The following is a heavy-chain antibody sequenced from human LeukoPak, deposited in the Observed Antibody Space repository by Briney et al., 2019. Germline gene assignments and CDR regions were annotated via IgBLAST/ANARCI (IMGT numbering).Heavy chain of an antibody. V-gene: IGHV5-51*01. CDR3: ARYWGYSYGYDY. CDR2: IYPGDSDT. D-gene: IGHD5-18*01. J-gene: IGHJ4*02. Sequence: GESLKISGKGSGYSFTSYWIGWVRQMPGKGLEWMGIIYPGDSDTRYSPTYQGQVTISADKSISSAYLQWSSLKASDTAMNYCARYWGYSYGYDYWGQGTLVTVSS. CDR1: GYSFTSYW.